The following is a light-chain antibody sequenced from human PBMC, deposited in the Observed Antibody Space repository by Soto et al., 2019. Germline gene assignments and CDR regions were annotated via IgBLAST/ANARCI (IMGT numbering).Light chain of an antibody. Sequence: QSVVTQPPSASGTPGQRVTISCSGSSSNIGSNYVYWYHQLPGTAPKLVIYRNNQRPSGVPDRISGSKSGTSASLAISGLQSEDEADYYCAAWDDSLNGWVFGGGTKLTVL. V-gene: IGLV1-47*01. CDR3: AAWDDSLNGWV. CDR2: RNN. CDR1: SSNIGSNY. J-gene: IGLJ3*02.